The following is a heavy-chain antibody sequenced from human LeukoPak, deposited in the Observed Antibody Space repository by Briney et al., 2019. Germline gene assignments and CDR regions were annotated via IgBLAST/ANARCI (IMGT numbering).Heavy chain of an antibody. CDR1: GFTFTNYA. D-gene: IGHD3-9*01. V-gene: IGHV3-23*01. CDR3: AKWGDYDILTGYYVPDY. CDR2: ITGSDGSS. J-gene: IGHJ4*02. Sequence: GTSLRLSCVATGFTFTNYAMSWVRQAPGKGLEWVSAITGSDGSSYYADSVKGRFTISRDNSKNTLYLQVNSLRAEDTAVYYCAKWGDYDILTGYYVPDYWGQGTLVTVSS.